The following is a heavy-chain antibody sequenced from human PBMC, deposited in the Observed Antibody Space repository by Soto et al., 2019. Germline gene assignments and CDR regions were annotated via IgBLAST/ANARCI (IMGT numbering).Heavy chain of an antibody. V-gene: IGHV3-30*18. CDR3: AKDHYTVTGNYWYFDL. D-gene: IGHD4-17*01. CDR1: GFTFSSYG. J-gene: IGHJ2*01. CDR2: ISYDGSNK. Sequence: QVQLVESGGGVVQPGRSLRLSCAASGFTFSSYGMHWVRQAPGKGLEWVAGISYDGSNKYYADSVKGRFTISRDNSKYTLYLQMNSLRAEDTAVYYCAKDHYTVTGNYWYFDLWGRGTLVTVSS.